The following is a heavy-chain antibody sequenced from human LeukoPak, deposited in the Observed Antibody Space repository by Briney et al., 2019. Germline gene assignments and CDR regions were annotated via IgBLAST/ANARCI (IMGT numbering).Heavy chain of an antibody. CDR2: IRYDGSNK. J-gene: IGHJ4*02. CDR3: AKGQIGSQGLALFDY. D-gene: IGHD1-26*01. V-gene: IGHV3-30*02. Sequence: GGSLRLSCAASGFTFSSYSMNWVRQAPGKGLEWVAFIRYDGSNKYYADSVKGRFTISRDNSKNTLYLQMNSLRAEDTAVYYCAKGQIGSQGLALFDYWGQGTLVTVSS. CDR1: GFTFSSYS.